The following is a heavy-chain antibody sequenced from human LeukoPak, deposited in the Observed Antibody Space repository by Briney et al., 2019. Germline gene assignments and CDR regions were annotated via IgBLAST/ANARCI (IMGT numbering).Heavy chain of an antibody. CDR1: GGSISNGDYY. CDR3: ARSYYYGSGSYKGALDY. CDR2: IYYSGST. V-gene: IGHV4-30-4*01. J-gene: IGHJ4*02. Sequence: SETLSLTCTVSGGSISNGDYYWSWIRQPPGKGLEWIGYIYYSGSTYYNPSLESRLTMSVDTSKNQFSLKLNSVTAADTAVYYCARSYYYGSGSYKGALDYWGQGTLVTVSS. D-gene: IGHD3-10*01.